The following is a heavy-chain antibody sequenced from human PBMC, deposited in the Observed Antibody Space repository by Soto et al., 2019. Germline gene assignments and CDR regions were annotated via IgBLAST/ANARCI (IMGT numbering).Heavy chain of an antibody. J-gene: IGHJ4*02. D-gene: IGHD3-9*01. CDR2: IYYRGNA. V-gene: IGHV4-39*01. Sequence: QLQLQESGPGLVKPSETLSLTCSVSDDSINSDKYYWGWIRQPPGKGLEWIGSIYYRGNAYYNPSLQTRVTISLDKSRSQFSLKLNSVTAADSAVYFCARLEGLATISYYFGFWGPGALVTVSS. CDR1: DDSINSDKYY. CDR3: ARLEGLATISYYFGF.